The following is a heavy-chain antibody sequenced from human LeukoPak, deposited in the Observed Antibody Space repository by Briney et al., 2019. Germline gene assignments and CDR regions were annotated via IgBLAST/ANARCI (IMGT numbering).Heavy chain of an antibody. D-gene: IGHD4-17*01. V-gene: IGHV1-69*05. CDR3: VYGDYLYYFDY. Sequence: ASVKVSCKASGGTFSSYTISWVRQAPGQGLEWMGGIIPIFGTANHAQKFQGRVTITTDKSTSTAYMELSSLRSEDTAVYYCVYGDYLYYFDYWGQGTLVTVSS. CDR2: IIPIFGTA. CDR1: GGTFSSYT. J-gene: IGHJ4*02.